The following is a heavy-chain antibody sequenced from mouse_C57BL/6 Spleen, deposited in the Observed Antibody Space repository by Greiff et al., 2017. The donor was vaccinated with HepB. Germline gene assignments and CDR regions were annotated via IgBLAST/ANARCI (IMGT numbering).Heavy chain of an antibody. CDR1: GFTFTDYY. CDR2: IRNKANGYTT. CDR3: ASSSLVVGFAY. J-gene: IGHJ3*01. Sequence: EVKLMESGGGLVQPGGSLSLSCAASGFTFTDYYMSWVRQPPGKALEWLGFIRNKANGYTTEYSASVKGRFTISRDNSQSILYLQMNALRAEDSATYYCASSSLVVGFAYWGQGTLVTVSA. D-gene: IGHD6-1*01. V-gene: IGHV7-3*01.